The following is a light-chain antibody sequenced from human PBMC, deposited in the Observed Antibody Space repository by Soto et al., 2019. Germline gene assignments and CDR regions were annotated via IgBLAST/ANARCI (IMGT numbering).Light chain of an antibody. CDR1: QSISRTF. CDR2: GVS. V-gene: IGKV3-20*01. Sequence: VLTQSPGTLSLSPGERATLSCRAGQSISRTFLAWYQHKPGQAPRLLIYGVSSRATGIPDRFSGSGSGTDFTLTISRLEPEDFAVYYCQQYGNSPWTFGQGTKVDIK. J-gene: IGKJ1*01. CDR3: QQYGNSPWT.